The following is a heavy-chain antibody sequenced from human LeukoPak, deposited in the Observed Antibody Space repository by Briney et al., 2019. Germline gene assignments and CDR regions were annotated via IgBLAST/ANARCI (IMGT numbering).Heavy chain of an antibody. J-gene: IGHJ6*04. V-gene: IGHV3-11*06. Sequence: GGSLRLSCAASGFTFSDYYMSWIRQAPGKGLEWVSYIGSSSSYTNYADSVKGRFTISRDNAKNSLYLQMNSLRAEDTAVYYCARAFNYYYYGMDVWGKGTADTVSS. CDR1: GFTFSDYY. CDR2: IGSSSSYT. CDR3: ARAFNYYYYGMDV.